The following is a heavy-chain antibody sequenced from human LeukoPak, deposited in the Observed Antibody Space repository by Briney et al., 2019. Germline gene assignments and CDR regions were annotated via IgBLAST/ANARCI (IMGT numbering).Heavy chain of an antibody. CDR2: ISSSSSTI. CDR1: GFTFSSYS. D-gene: IGHD2-2*01. CDR3: ARVEDIVVVPYYYMDV. V-gene: IGHV3-48*01. J-gene: IGHJ6*03. Sequence: GGSLRLSCAASGFTFSSYSMNWVRQAPGKGLEWVSYISSSSSTIYYADSVKGRFTISRDNAKNSLYLQMNSLRAEDTAVYYCARVEDIVVVPYYYMDVWGKGTTVTVSS.